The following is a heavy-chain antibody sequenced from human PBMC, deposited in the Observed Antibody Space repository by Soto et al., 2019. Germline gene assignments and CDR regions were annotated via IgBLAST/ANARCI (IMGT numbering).Heavy chain of an antibody. V-gene: IGHV1-18*01. J-gene: IGHJ4*02. Sequence: QVQLVQSGAEVKKPGASVKVSCKASGYTFTSYGISWVRQAPGQGLEWMGWISAYNGNTNYAQKLQGRVTMTTDTSTSTAYMELRSLRSDDTAVYYCAXXXXVTMVRGAQPGLDYWGQGTLVTVSS. CDR3: AXXXXVTMVRGAQPGLDY. CDR2: ISAYNGNT. CDR1: GYTFTSYG. D-gene: IGHD3-10*01.